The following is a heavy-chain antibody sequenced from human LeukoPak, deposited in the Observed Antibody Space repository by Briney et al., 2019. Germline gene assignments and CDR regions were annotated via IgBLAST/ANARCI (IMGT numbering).Heavy chain of an antibody. CDR3: ARFDGDTAMVGPDY. CDR2: MNPNSGIT. D-gene: IGHD5-18*01. Sequence: ASVKVSCKASGYTFTSYDINWVRQATGQGLEWMGWMNPNSGITGYAQKFQGRVTMTRNTSISTAYMELSSLRSEDTAVYYCARFDGDTAMVGPDYWGQGTLVTVSS. CDR1: GYTFTSYD. J-gene: IGHJ4*02. V-gene: IGHV1-8*01.